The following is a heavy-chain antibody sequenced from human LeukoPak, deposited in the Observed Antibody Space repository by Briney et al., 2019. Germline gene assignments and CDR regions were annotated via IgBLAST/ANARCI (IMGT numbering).Heavy chain of an antibody. D-gene: IGHD6-13*01. CDR2: ISAYNGNT. CDR3: ARFYSSSWYDYYYYMDV. CDR1: GYTFTSYG. Sequence: ASVKVSCKASGYTFTSYGISWVRQAPGQGLEWMGWISAYNGNTNYAQKLQGRVTMTTDTSTSTAYMELRSLRSDDTAVYYCARFYSSSWYDYYYYMDVWGKGTTVTVSS. J-gene: IGHJ6*03. V-gene: IGHV1-18*01.